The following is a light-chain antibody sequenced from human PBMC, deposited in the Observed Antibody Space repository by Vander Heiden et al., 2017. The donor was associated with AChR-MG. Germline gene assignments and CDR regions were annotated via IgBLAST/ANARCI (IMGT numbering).Light chain of an antibody. CDR2: EGS. CDR1: SSDVGSYNL. J-gene: IGLJ2*01. Sequence: QSALTQTASVSGSPGQSITIPCTGTSSDVGSYNLVSWYPQHPGKAPNLMIYEGSKRPSGVSNRFSGSKSGNTASLTISGLQAEDEADYYCCSYAGSSTSVVFGGGTKLTFL. V-gene: IGLV2-23*01. CDR3: CSYAGSSTSVV.